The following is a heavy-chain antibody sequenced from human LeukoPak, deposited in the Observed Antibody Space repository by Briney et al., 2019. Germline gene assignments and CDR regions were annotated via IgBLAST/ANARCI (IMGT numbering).Heavy chain of an antibody. CDR3: ARGPIVMVNDNWFDP. J-gene: IGHJ5*02. V-gene: IGHV4-38-2*02. D-gene: IGHD2-21*01. CDR2: IHHSGRT. Sequence: SETLSLSCTVSGNSITNGYHWGWIRQPPGKGLEWIGNIHHSGRTFYNPSLKSRVTMSVDTSNNQFSLKLSSVTAADTAVYFCARGPIVMVNDNWFDPWGQGTLVTVSS. CDR1: GNSITNGYH.